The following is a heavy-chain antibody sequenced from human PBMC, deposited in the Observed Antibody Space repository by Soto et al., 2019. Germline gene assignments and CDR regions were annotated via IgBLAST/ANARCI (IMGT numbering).Heavy chain of an antibody. D-gene: IGHD3-3*01. V-gene: IGHV3-13*05. J-gene: IGHJ6*02. Sequence: HPGGSLRLSCAASGFTFSSYDMHGVRQATGKGLEWVSAIGTAGDPYYPGSVKFRFTISRENAKNSLYVQMNSLRAGDTAVYYCARGQYYDFCSGFKAGGTDVWGQGTTLTVSS. CDR2: IGTAGDP. CDR1: GFTFSSYD. CDR3: ARGQYYDFCSGFKAGGTDV.